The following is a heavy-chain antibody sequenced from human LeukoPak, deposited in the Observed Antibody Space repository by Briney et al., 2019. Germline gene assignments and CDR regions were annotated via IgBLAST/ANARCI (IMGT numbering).Heavy chain of an antibody. CDR1: GFTFSNYG. D-gene: IGHD1-26*01. J-gene: IGHJ4*02. CDR3: AKDRGGATPRFDF. V-gene: IGHV3-30*18. CDR2: ISYDGSNE. Sequence: PGGSLRLSCAASGFTFSNYGMHWVRQAPGKGLEWVAVISYDGSNEYYADSVQGRFTISRDNSKNTLYLQMNSLRAADTAVYYCAKDRGGATPRFDFWGQGTLATVSS.